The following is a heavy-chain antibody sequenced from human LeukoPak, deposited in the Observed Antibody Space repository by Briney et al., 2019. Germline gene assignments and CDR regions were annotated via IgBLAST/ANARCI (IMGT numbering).Heavy chain of an antibody. J-gene: IGHJ4*02. Sequence: PSETLSLTCTVSGGAISSYYWSWIRQSPEKGLEWIGYIDYSGITGYNPSLKSRVTISVDTSKNQFSLKYNSVTAADTAVYYCARLIAVAGTLSFFDYWGQGILVTVSS. CDR2: IDYSGIT. CDR1: GGAISSYY. D-gene: IGHD6-19*01. V-gene: IGHV4-59*08. CDR3: ARLIAVAGTLSFFDY.